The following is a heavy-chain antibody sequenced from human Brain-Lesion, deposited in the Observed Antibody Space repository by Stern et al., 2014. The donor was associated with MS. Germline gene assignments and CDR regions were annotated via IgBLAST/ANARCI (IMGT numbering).Heavy chain of an antibody. J-gene: IGHJ6*02. CDR1: GGSISSGGYY. CDR2: IFNSGST. V-gene: IGHV4-61*02. D-gene: IGHD2-2*01. Sequence: QLQLQESGPGLVKPSQTLSLSCTVSGGSISSGGYYWSWIRQPAGKGLEWIGRIFNSGSTSYNPSLKSRVTISIDKSKNQFSLRLNSMTAADTAVYYCARGRVVPGFQYYATDVWSQGTTVIVSS. CDR3: ARGRVVPGFQYYATDV.